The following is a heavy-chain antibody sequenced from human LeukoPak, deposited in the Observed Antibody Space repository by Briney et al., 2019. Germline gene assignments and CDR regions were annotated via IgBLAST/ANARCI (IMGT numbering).Heavy chain of an antibody. J-gene: IGHJ5*02. V-gene: IGHV3-30-3*01. CDR1: GFTFSSYA. D-gene: IGHD1-26*01. Sequence: GGSLRLSCAASGFTFSSYAMHWVRQAPGKGLKWVAVISYDGSNKYYADSVKGRFTISRDNSKNTLYLQMNSLRAEDTAVYYCARGSEYNSGSYSQAKDWFDPWGQGTLVTVSS. CDR2: ISYDGSNK. CDR3: ARGSEYNSGSYSQAKDWFDP.